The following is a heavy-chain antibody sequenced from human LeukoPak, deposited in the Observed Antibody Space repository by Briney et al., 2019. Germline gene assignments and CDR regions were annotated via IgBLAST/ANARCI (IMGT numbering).Heavy chain of an antibody. CDR2: IWYDGSNK. V-gene: IGHV3-33*01. J-gene: IGHJ4*02. CDR3: ARDPGIVVVNYYFDY. D-gene: IGHD3-22*01. Sequence: GGSLRLSCAASGFTFSSYGMHWVRQAPGKGLEWVAVIWYDGSNKYYADSVKGRFTISRDNSKNTLYLQMNSLRAEDTAVYYCARDPGIVVVNYYFDYWGQGTLVTVSS. CDR1: GFTFSSYG.